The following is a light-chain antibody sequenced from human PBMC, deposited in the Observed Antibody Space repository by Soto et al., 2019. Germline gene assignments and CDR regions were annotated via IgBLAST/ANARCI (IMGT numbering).Light chain of an antibody. CDR1: SSDVGAYNY. V-gene: IGLV2-14*03. Sequence: QSVLTQPASVSGSPGQSITISCTGTSSDVGAYNYVSWYQYHPGKAPKLMIFGVSNRPSGVSNRFSGSKSGNTASLTISGLQAEDEADYYCSSYRSSSKRVFGTGTKVTVL. CDR2: GVS. CDR3: SSYRSSSKRV. J-gene: IGLJ1*01.